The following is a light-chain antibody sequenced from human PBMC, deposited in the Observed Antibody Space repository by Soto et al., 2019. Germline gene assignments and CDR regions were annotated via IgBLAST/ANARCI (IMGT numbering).Light chain of an antibody. CDR1: QSVSSY. J-gene: IGKJ5*01. CDR3: HQRSNWPPIT. Sequence: EIVFTQSPAILSLSPGERAILSCRTSQSVSSYLAWYQQKPGQAPRLLIYDASNRATGIPARFSGSGSGTDFTLTISSLEPEDFAVYYCHQRSNWPPITFGQGTRLEIK. CDR2: DAS. V-gene: IGKV3-11*01.